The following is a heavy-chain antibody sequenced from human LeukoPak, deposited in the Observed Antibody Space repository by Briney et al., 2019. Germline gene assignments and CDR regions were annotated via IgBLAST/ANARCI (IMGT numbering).Heavy chain of an antibody. J-gene: IGHJ6*03. D-gene: IGHD6-13*01. CDR1: GFTFSNYW. Sequence: GGSLRLSCTVSGFTFSNYWMSWVRQAPGKGLEWVANIKQDESEKYYVDSVKGRFTISRDNAKNSLYLQMNSLRAEDTAVYYCAREGSSWYYYYMDVWGKGTTVTISS. V-gene: IGHV3-7*01. CDR2: IKQDESEK. CDR3: AREGSSWYYYYMDV.